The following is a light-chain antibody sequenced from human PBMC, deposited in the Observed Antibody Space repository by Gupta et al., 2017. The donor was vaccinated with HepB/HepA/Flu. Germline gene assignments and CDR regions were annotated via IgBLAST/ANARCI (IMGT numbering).Light chain of an antibody. CDR3: SADTSSSTVV. V-gene: IGLV2-14*01. J-gene: IGLJ2*01. CDR1: SSDVGGYNY. CDR2: DVS. Sequence: QSALTQPASVSGSPGQSITISCTGTSSDVGGYNYVSWYQQHPGKPLNLMVYDVSNRPAVVATRFSASKAGNTASLTISGPQEEDAADYYCSADTSSSTVVFGGGTKLTVL.